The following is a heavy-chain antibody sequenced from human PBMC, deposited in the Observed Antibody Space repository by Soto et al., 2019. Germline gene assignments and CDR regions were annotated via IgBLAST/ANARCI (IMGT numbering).Heavy chain of an antibody. V-gene: IGHV3-30*03. Sequence: VHLVESGGGVVQPGRSLRLSCAASRLTFNIYDIYWVRQAPGKGLEWVALISHDGTKKYYADSVKGRFTISRDNSNNTLYLQMNSPRSDDTAIYHCAIIHSGSFGFDVWGQGTVVTFSS. D-gene: IGHD1-26*01. CDR1: RLTFNIYD. J-gene: IGHJ3*01. CDR2: ISHDGTKK. CDR3: AIIHSGSFGFDV.